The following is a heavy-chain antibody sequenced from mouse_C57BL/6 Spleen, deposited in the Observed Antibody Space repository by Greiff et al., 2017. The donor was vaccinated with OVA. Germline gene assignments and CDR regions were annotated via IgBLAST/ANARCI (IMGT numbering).Heavy chain of an antibody. Sequence: VKLVESGPGLVQPSQSLSITCTVSGFSLTSYGVHWVRQSPGKGLEWLGVIWSGGSTDYNAAFISRLSISKDNSKSQVFFKMNSLQADDTAIYYCARPLWDGYFDVWGTGTTVTVSS. CDR3: ARPLWDGYFDV. D-gene: IGHD4-1*01. V-gene: IGHV2-2*01. J-gene: IGHJ1*03. CDR2: IWSGGST. CDR1: GFSLTSYG.